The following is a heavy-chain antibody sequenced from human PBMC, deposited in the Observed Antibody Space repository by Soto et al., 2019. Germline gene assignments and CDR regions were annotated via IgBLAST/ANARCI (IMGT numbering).Heavy chain of an antibody. CDR1: GGSISTGDYY. V-gene: IGHV4-30-4*01. CDR3: ASWDSYDSSGYYDDY. J-gene: IGHJ4*02. Sequence: PSETLSLTCTVSGGSISTGDYYWSWIRQPPGKGLEWIGNIYYSGNTYYNPSLKSRLTISINTSKNQFSLKLRSVTAADTAVYFCASWDSYDSSGYYDDYWGKGTLVTVSS. D-gene: IGHD3-22*01. CDR2: IYYSGNT.